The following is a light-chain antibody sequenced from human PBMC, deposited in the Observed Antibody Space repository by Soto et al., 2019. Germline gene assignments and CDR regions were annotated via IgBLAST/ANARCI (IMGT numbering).Light chain of an antibody. Sequence: EIVLTQSPGTLSLSPGERASLSCRASQSVNSKYLAWYQQKPGQAPRLVIYGASNRATGLPDRFSGSGSGTDFTLTISRLEPEDFEFYYCQQRSNWPGAFGPGTKVDIK. J-gene: IGKJ3*01. V-gene: IGKV3D-20*02. CDR3: QQRSNWPGA. CDR1: QSVNSKY. CDR2: GAS.